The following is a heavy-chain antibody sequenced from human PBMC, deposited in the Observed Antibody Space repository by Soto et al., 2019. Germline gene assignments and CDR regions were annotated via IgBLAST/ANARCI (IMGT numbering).Heavy chain of an antibody. CDR1: GGTSSSYA. CDR2: IIPIFGTA. J-gene: IGHJ5*02. V-gene: IGHV1-69*13. D-gene: IGHD3-16*02. CDR3: ASVLSAFGGVIVPGPSYWFDP. Sequence: SVKVSCKASGGTSSSYAISWVRQAPGQGLEWMGGIIPIFGTANYAQKFQGRVTITADESTSTAYMELSSLRSEDTAVYYCASVLSAFGGVIVPGPSYWFDPWGQGTLVTVSS.